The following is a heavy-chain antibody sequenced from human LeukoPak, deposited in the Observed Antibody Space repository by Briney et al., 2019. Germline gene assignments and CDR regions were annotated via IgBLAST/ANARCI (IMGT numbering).Heavy chain of an antibody. CDR3: ARNGGPGFTHY. J-gene: IGHJ4*02. D-gene: IGHD3-16*01. CDR2: ISYSGSS. CDR1: GGSISSSNYY. V-gene: IGHV4-61*01. Sequence: PSETLSLTCTVSGGSISSSNYYWSWIRQPPGKGLEWIGYISYSGSSNYNPSLESRVTISLDTSKNQFSLKLTSVTAADTAVYYCARNGGPGFTHYWGQGTLVTVSS.